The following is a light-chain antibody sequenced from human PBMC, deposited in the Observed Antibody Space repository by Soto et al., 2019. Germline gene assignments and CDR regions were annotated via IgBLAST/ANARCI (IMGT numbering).Light chain of an antibody. J-gene: IGKJ2*01. CDR1: QSLVYNDGNTF. CDR3: MQGSHWPPRYT. Sequence: DVVMTQSPLSLPVTLGQPASISCRSSQSLVYNDGNTFFNWFRQRPGQSPRRLIYKVSNRDSGVXDXFXXSGSATDFTLRIRRVEAEDVGVYYCMQGSHWPPRYTFGQGTKLEIK. CDR2: KVS. V-gene: IGKV2-30*01.